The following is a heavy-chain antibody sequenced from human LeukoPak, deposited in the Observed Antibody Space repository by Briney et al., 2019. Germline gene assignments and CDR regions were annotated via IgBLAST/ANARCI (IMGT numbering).Heavy chain of an antibody. CDR2: IYYTGST. Sequence: SETLSLTCTISGGSISSYYWSWIRQPPGKGLEWIGYIYYTGSTNHNPSLKSRATISVDTSKNQFSLKLSSVTAADTAVYYCARVVYSGYDFRGAMDVWGKGTTVTVSS. CDR3: ARVVYSGYDFRGAMDV. J-gene: IGHJ6*03. D-gene: IGHD5-12*01. CDR1: GGSISSYY. V-gene: IGHV4-59*01.